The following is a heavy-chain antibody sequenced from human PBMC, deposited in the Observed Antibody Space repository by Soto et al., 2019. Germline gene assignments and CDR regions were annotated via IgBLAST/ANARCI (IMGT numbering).Heavy chain of an antibody. Sequence: VQLVESGGGLVQPGGSLRLSCAASGFTFSSYGMHWVRQAPGKGLEWVAVIWYDGSNKYYADSVKGRFTISRDNSKNTLYLQMNSLRAEDTAVYYCARDDRYCSGGSCTTDYWGQGTLVTVSS. CDR3: ARDDRYCSGGSCTTDY. V-gene: IGHV3-33*08. CDR1: GFTFSSYG. J-gene: IGHJ4*02. CDR2: IWYDGSNK. D-gene: IGHD2-15*01.